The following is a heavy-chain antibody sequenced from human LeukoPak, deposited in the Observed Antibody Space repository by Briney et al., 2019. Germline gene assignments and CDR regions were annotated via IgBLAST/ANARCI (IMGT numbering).Heavy chain of an antibody. CDR2: VHYTGST. Sequence: SETLSLTCTVSGDSVSSGNYYWVWIRQPPGRGLEWIGNVHYTGSTYYNPSLKSRVTISVDTSKNQFSLRLSSVTAADTAVYYCASKDYDFWSGYSHYYYGMDVWGQGTTVTVSS. D-gene: IGHD3-3*01. V-gene: IGHV4-39*01. J-gene: IGHJ6*02. CDR1: GDSVSSGNYY. CDR3: ASKDYDFWSGYSHYYYGMDV.